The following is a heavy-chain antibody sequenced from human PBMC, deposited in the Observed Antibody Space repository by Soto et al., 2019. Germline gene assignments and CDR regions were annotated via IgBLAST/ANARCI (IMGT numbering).Heavy chain of an antibody. J-gene: IGHJ4*02. CDR3: TTREDSSGSFDY. V-gene: IGHV1-18*04. D-gene: IGHD3-22*01. Sequence: ASVKVSCKASGYTFTSYGISWVRQAPGQGLEWMGWISAYNGNTNYAQKLQGRVTMTTDTSTSTAYMELRSLGSDDTAVYYCTTREDSSGSFDYWGQGTLVTVSS. CDR2: ISAYNGNT. CDR1: GYTFTSYG.